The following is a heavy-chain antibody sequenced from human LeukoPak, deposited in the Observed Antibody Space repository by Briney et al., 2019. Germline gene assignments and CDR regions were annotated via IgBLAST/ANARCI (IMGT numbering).Heavy chain of an antibody. CDR3: ARAPDSSGYYPYYFDY. V-gene: IGHV4-39*01. J-gene: IGHJ4*02. CDR1: GGSINSITYY. Sequence: SETLSLTCTASGGSINSITYYWGWIRQPPGKGLEWIGSIYYSGSTYYNPSLKSRVTISVDTSKNQFSLKLSSVTAADTAVYYCARAPDSSGYYPYYFDYWGQGTLVTVSS. D-gene: IGHD3-22*01. CDR2: IYYSGST.